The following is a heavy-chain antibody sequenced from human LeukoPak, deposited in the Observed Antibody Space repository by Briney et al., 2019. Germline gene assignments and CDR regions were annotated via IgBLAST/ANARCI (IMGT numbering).Heavy chain of an antibody. V-gene: IGHV3-9*01. Sequence: PGRSLRLSCAASGFTFDDYAMHWVRQAPGKGLEWVSGISWNSGSIGYADSVKGRFTISRDNAKNSLYLQMNSLRAEDTAVYYCARLGTDSSGWYEGSFWIDYWGQGTLVTVSS. CDR2: ISWNSGSI. CDR1: GFTFDDYA. D-gene: IGHD6-19*01. CDR3: ARLGTDSSGWYEGSFWIDY. J-gene: IGHJ4*02.